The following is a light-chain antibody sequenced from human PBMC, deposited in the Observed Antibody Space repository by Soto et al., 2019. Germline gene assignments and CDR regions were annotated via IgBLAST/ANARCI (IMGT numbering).Light chain of an antibody. CDR2: HAS. J-gene: IGKJ1*01. V-gene: IGKV1-16*01. Sequence: DIQMTQSPSSLSASVGDSVTITCQASQDIKNYLTWYQQRPGKAPRILIYHASSLETGVPSRFSGSVSGTEFTLTISSLQPEDFATYYCQHYNSYGTFGQGTKVDIK. CDR1: QDIKNY. CDR3: QHYNSYGT.